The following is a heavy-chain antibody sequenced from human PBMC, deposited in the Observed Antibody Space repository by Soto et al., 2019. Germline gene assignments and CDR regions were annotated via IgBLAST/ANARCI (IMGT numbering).Heavy chain of an antibody. CDR1: VYTFTSYG. CDR2: INGYNGNT. D-gene: IGHD3-16*01. Sequence: QVELVQSGAEVKKPGASVKVSCKASVYTFTSYGISWVRQAPGQGLEWMGWINGYNGNTNHAQKLQGSVTMSTDTSMSTAYMELRRLRSDDSAVYYCARMGDVPYYYYGMDVWGQGTRVTVSS. V-gene: IGHV1-18*01. J-gene: IGHJ6*02. CDR3: ARMGDVPYYYYGMDV.